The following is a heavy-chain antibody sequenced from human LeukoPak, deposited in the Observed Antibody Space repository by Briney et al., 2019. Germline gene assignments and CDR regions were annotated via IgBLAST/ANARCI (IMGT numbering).Heavy chain of an antibody. J-gene: IGHJ4*02. D-gene: IGHD1-26*01. V-gene: IGHV3-48*03. CDR1: GFTFSSYE. Sequence: GGSLRLSCAASGFTFSSYEMNWVRQAPGKGLEWVSYISSSGSTIYYADSVKGRFTISRDNAKNSLYPQMNSLRAEDTAVYYCAREGWESVDYWGQGTLVTVSS. CDR2: ISSSGSTI. CDR3: AREGWESVDY.